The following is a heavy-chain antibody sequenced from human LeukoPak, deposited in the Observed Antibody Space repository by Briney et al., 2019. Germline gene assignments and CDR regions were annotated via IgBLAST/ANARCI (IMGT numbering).Heavy chain of an antibody. CDR2: ISGRGYYS. V-gene: IGHV3-23*01. Sequence: SVISGRGYYSYYADSVKGRFTVSRDNSKTTLYLQMNSLRADDTAVYYCAKGGPTGSNYFDFWGQGTLVTVSS. D-gene: IGHD1-26*01. CDR3: AKGGPTGSNYFDF. J-gene: IGHJ4*02.